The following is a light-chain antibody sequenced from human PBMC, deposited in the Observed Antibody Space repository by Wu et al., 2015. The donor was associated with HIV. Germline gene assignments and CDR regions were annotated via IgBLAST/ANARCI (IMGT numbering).Light chain of an antibody. Sequence: EIVLTQSPGTLSLSPGERATLSCRASQNVISNYLAWYVQKPGQAPRLLIYGASSRATGIPDRFSGSGSGTDFTLTISRLDPEDFAVYYCQQYGSSPVTFGGGTKVEDQT. CDR1: QNVISNY. CDR3: QQYGSSPVT. J-gene: IGKJ4*01. V-gene: IGKV3-20*01. CDR2: GAS.